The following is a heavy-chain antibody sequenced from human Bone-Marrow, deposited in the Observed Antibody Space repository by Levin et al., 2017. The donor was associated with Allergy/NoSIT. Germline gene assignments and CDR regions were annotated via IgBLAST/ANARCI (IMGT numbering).Heavy chain of an antibody. CDR2: INPDGTNT. J-gene: IGHJ4*02. V-gene: IGHV3-74*01. D-gene: IGHD2-2*01. CDR3: LSTSKG. Sequence: PGWSLRLSCAASGFTFSTYWMHWVRQVPGKGLVWVSHINPDGTNTNYADSVKGRFTISRDNAKNTLYLQMNSLRAEDTAVYYCLSTSKGWGQGTLVTVSS. CDR1: GFTFSTYW.